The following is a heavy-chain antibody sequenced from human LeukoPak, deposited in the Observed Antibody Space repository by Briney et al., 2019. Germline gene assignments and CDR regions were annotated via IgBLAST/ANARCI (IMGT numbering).Heavy chain of an antibody. D-gene: IGHD3-10*01. CDR2: INHSGST. CDR1: GGSFSGYY. V-gene: IGHV4-34*01. J-gene: IGHJ3*02. CDR3: ARGPKAGMDSGAFDI. Sequence: SETLSLTCAVYGGSFSGYYWSWIRQPPGKGLEWIGEINHSGSTNYNPSLKSRVTISVDTSKNQFSLKLSSVTAADTAVYYCARGPKAGMDSGAFDIWGQGTMVTVSS.